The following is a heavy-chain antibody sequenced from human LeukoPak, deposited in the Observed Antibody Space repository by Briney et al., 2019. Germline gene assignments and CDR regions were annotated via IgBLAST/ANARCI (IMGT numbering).Heavy chain of an antibody. CDR2: INPNSGGT. D-gene: IGHD3-10*01. CDR3: ALITMVRGPPEIDY. Sequence: ASVKVSCKAPGYTFTGYYMHWVRQAPGQGLEWMGRINPNSGGTNYAQKFQGRVTMTRDTSISTAYMELSRLRSDDTAVYYCALITMVRGPPEIDYWGQGTLVTVSS. CDR1: GYTFTGYY. J-gene: IGHJ4*02. V-gene: IGHV1-2*06.